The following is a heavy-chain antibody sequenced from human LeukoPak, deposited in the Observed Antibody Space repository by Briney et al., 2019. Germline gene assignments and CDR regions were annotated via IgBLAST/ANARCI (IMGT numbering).Heavy chain of an antibody. CDR2: IYYSGST. CDR1: GGSISSSSYY. CDR3: ARGVGAAPQ. V-gene: IGHV4-39*07. J-gene: IGHJ4*02. Sequence: PSETLSLTCTVSGGSISSSSYYWGWIRQPPGKGLEWIGSIYYSGSTYFNPSLKSRVTISVDTSKNRFSLKLSSVTAADTAVYYCARGVGAAPQWGQGTLVTVSS. D-gene: IGHD1-26*01.